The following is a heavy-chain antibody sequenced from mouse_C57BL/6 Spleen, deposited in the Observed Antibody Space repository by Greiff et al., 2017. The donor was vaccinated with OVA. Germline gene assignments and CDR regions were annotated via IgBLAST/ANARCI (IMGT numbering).Heavy chain of an antibody. CDR3: ARQATVVASVDV. Sequence: EVKVVESGGDLVKPGGSLKLSCAASGFTFSSYGMSWVRQTPDKRLEWVATISSGGSYTYYPDSVKGRFTISRDNAKNTLYLQMSSLKSEDTAMYYCARQATVVASVDVWGTGTTVTVSS. CDR2: ISSGGSYT. D-gene: IGHD1-1*01. V-gene: IGHV5-6*01. J-gene: IGHJ1*03. CDR1: GFTFSSYG.